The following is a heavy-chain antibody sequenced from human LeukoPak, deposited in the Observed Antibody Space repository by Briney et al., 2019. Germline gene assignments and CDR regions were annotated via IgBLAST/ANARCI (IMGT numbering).Heavy chain of an antibody. CDR3: ARSPTARYYDSSGYYSP. CDR1: GYTFTGYY. D-gene: IGHD3-22*01. CDR2: INPNSGGT. V-gene: IGHV1-2*02. J-gene: IGHJ5*02. Sequence: ASVKVSCKASGYTFTGYYMHWVRQAPGQGLEWMGWINPNSGGTNYAQKFQGRVTMTRDKSIRTAYMELSRLTSDDTAVYYCARSPTARYYDSSGYYSPWGQGTLVTVSS.